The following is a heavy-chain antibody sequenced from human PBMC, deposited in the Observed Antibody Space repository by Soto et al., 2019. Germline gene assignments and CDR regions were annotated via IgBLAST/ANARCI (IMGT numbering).Heavy chain of an antibody. D-gene: IGHD2-15*01. CDR2: INHSGST. V-gene: IGHV4-34*01. CDR3: ARDDCSGGSCYPGPFDY. Sequence: SETLSLTCAVYGGSFSGYYWSWIRQPPGKGLEWIGEINHSGSTNYNPSLKSRVTISVDTSKNQFSLKLSSVTAADTAVYYCARDDCSGGSCYPGPFDYWGQGTLVTVSS. J-gene: IGHJ4*02. CDR1: GGSFSGYY.